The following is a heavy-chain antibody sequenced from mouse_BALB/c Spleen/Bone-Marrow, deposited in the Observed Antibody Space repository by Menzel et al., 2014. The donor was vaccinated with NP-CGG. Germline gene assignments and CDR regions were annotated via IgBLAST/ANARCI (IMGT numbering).Heavy chain of an antibody. CDR2: IDPANGNT. J-gene: IGHJ4*01. D-gene: IGHD2-10*02. CDR3: TRGYGNYALYYYAMDY. CDR1: GFNIKDTY. V-gene: IGHV14-3*02. Sequence: EVKVVESGAELVKPGASVKLSCTASGFNIKDTYMHWVKQRPEQGLEWIGRIDPANGNTKYDPKFQGKATITADTSSNTAYLQHSSLTSEDTAVYYCTRGYGNYALYYYAMDYWGQGTSVTVSS.